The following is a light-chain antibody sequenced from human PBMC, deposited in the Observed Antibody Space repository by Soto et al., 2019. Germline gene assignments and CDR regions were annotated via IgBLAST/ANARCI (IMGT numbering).Light chain of an antibody. CDR2: DAS. CDR1: QSVSSY. J-gene: IGKJ2*01. CDR3: QQRSNWPPYT. Sequence: EIVLTQSPATLSLSPGERATLSCRASQSVSSYLAWYQQKPGQAPRLLIYDASNRATGIPARFSGSGSGTAFPLTISSLEPEDFAVYCCQQRSNWPPYTFGQGTKLEIK. V-gene: IGKV3-11*01.